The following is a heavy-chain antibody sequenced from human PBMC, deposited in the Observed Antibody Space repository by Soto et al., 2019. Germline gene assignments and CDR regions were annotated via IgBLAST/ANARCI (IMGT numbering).Heavy chain of an antibody. J-gene: IGHJ4*02. CDR1: GGSFSGYY. D-gene: IGHD3-10*01. Sequence: QVQLQQWGAGLLKPSETLSLTCAVYGGSFSGYYWSWIRQPPGKGLEWIGEINHSGSTNYNPSLKRRVTISVDTSKNQFSLKLSSVTAADTAVYYCARGVLGTEGSIIRYYFDYWGQGTLVTVSS. CDR2: INHSGST. CDR3: ARGVLGTEGSIIRYYFDY. V-gene: IGHV4-34*01.